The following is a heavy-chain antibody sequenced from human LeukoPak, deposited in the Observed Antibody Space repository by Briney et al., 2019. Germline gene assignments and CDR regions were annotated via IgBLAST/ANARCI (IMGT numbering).Heavy chain of an antibody. Sequence: GGSLRLSCAASALIFNNYWMQWARHAPGRGLVWVSRSNSDGSGTYYAEFVKGRFTISRDNTKNTLYLQINSLRAENTAVYYSARSDSLDYWGQGTLVTVSS. CDR3: ARSDSLDY. V-gene: IGHV3-74*01. CDR1: ALIFNNYW. J-gene: IGHJ4*02. CDR2: SNSDGSGT.